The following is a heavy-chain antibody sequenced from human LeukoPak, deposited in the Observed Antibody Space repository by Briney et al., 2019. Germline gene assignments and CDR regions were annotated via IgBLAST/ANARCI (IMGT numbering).Heavy chain of an antibody. CDR3: ARVDWEGSGSYYFDY. J-gene: IGHJ4*02. CDR1: GFTVSSNY. D-gene: IGHD1-26*01. CDR2: IYSGGST. V-gene: IGHV3-53*01. Sequence: GGSLRLSCAASGFTVSSNYMSWVRQAPGKGLEWVSVIYSGGSTYHADSVKGRFTISRDNSKNTLYLQMNSLRAEDTAVYYCARVDWEGSGSYYFDYWGQGTLVTVSS.